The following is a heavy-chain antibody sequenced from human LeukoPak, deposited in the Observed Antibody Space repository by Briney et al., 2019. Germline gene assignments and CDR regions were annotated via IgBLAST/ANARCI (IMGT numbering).Heavy chain of an antibody. CDR1: GFNVAAYA. Sequence: GGSLRLSCAASGFNVAAYAMYWVRQPPGKSLEWVSLISGDSDNKYSAAYVKGRFAISRDNSKNSLYLQMNSLTTEDTALYYCAIAYESGSFYRAFAYWGQGALVTVSS. D-gene: IGHD3-10*01. CDR3: AIAYESGSFYRAFAY. CDR2: ISGDSDNK. J-gene: IGHJ4*02. V-gene: IGHV3-43*02.